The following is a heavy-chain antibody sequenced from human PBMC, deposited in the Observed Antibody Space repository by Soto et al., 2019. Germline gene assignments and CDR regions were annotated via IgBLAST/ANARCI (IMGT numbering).Heavy chain of an antibody. CDR2: ISYDGSNK. Sequence: GGSLRLSCAASGFTFSSYGMHWVRQAPGKGLEWVAVISYDGSNKYHADSVKGRFTISRDNSKNTLYLQMNSLRAEDTAVYYCAKVVVAATGYNWFDPWGQGTLVTVS. V-gene: IGHV3-30*18. D-gene: IGHD2-15*01. J-gene: IGHJ5*02. CDR3: AKVVVAATGYNWFDP. CDR1: GFTFSSYG.